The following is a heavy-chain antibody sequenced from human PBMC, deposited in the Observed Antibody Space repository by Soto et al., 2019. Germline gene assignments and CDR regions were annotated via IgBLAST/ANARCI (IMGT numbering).Heavy chain of an antibody. CDR2: IFHGGNT. D-gene: IGHD2-15*01. V-gene: IGHV4-38-2*01. CDR1: GFFISSGNY. Sequence: SSETLSLTCAVSGFFISSGNYWGWIRKPPGKGLEWIGSIFHGGNTYYNPSLKSRVTISVDMSKNQFSLNLNSVTAAATAVYYCARARWYDAFDVWGQGTVVTVSS. CDR3: ARARWYDAFDV. J-gene: IGHJ3*01.